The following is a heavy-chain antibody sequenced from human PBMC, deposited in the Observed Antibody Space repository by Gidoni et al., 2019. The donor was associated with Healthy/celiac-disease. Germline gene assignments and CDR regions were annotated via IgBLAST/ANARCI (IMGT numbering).Heavy chain of an antibody. V-gene: IGHV3-66*01. CDR3: AREYYYDSSGYYSTAFDI. J-gene: IGHJ3*02. D-gene: IGHD3-22*01. CDR2: IYSGGST. CDR1: GFTVSSNY. Sequence: EVQLVESGGGLVQPGGSLRLSCAASGFTVSSNYMSWVRQAPGKGLEGVSVIYSGGSTYYADSVKGRFTIYRDNSKNTLYLQMNSLRAEDTAVYYCAREYYYDSSGYYSTAFDIWGQGTMVTVSS.